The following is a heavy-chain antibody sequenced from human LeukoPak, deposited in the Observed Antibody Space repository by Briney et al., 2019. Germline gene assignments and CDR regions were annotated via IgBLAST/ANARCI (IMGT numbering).Heavy chain of an antibody. Sequence: SETLSLTCTVSGGSISSGDYYWSWIRQPPGKGLEWIGYIYYSGGTYYNPSLKSRVTISVDTSKNQFSLKLNSVTAADTAVYYCARHRQQLASNFDYWGQGTLVTVSS. CDR3: ARHRQQLASNFDY. CDR1: GGSISSGDYY. CDR2: IYYSGGT. D-gene: IGHD6-13*01. J-gene: IGHJ4*02. V-gene: IGHV4-30-4*01.